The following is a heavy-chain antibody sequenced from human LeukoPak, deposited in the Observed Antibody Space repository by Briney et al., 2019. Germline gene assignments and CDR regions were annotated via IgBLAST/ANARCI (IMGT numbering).Heavy chain of an antibody. D-gene: IGHD2-15*01. CDR1: GFTFSSYG. CDR2: IWYDGSNK. Sequence: GGSLRLSCAASGFTFSSYGMHWVRQAPGKGLEWVAVIWYDGSNKYYADSVKGRFTISRDNAKNSLYLQMNSLRAEDTAVYYCASLGYCSGGSCYPTPPFDYWGQGTLVTVSS. V-gene: IGHV3-33*03. J-gene: IGHJ4*02. CDR3: ASLGYCSGGSCYPTPPFDY.